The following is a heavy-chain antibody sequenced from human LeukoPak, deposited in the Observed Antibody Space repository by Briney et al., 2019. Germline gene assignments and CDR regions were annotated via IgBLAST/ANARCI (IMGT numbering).Heavy chain of an antibody. CDR3: AREIAGYYDSSGYFETDY. D-gene: IGHD3-22*01. CDR2: ISSSGSTI. J-gene: IGHJ4*02. Sequence: QSGGSLRLSCAASGFTFSSYSMNWVRQAPWKGLEWVSYISSSGSTIYYADSVKGRFTISRDNAKNSLYLQMNSLRAEDTAVYYCAREIAGYYDSSGYFETDYWGQGTLVTVSS. V-gene: IGHV3-48*01. CDR1: GFTFSSYS.